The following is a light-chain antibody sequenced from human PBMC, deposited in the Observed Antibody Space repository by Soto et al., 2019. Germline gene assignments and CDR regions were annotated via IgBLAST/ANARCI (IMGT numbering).Light chain of an antibody. CDR3: QQYNNWPPYT. CDR2: GAS. CDR1: QSVSSN. Sequence: EIVMPQSPATLSVSPGERATLSCRASQSVSSNLAWYQQKPGQAPRLLIYGASTRATGIPARFSGSGSGTEFTLTIRSLQSEDFAVYYCQQYNNWPPYTFGQGPKLEIK. J-gene: IGKJ2*01. V-gene: IGKV3-15*01.